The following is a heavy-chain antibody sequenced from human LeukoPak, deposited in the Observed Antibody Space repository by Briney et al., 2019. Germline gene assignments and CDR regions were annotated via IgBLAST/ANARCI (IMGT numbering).Heavy chain of an antibody. CDR3: AADTARDGMDV. J-gene: IGHJ6*02. CDR1: GGSISSYY. V-gene: IGHV4-59*01. D-gene: IGHD5-18*01. CDR2: IYYSGST. Sequence: SETLSLTCTVSGGSISSYYWSWIRHPPGKGLEWIGYIYYSGSTNYNPSLKSRVTISVDMSKNQFSLKLSSVTAADTAVYYCAADTARDGMDVWGQGTTVTVSS.